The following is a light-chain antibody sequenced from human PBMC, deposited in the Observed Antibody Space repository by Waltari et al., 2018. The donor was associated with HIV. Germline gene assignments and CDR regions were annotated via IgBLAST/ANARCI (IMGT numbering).Light chain of an antibody. CDR3: LQAFSYPLT. V-gene: IGKV1-6*02. J-gene: IGKJ1*01. CDR1: RGSGND. CDR2: AAS. Sequence: AIQMTQSPSPLSASVVDRVTITCRASRGSGNDLGWYQQQPGQAPKLLIFAASSLQPGVPSRFSGSGSGTDFTLTISSLQPEDFATYYCLQAFSYPLTFGQGTKVEIK.